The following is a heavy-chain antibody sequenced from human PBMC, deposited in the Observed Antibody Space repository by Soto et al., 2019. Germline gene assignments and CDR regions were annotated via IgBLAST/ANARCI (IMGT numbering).Heavy chain of an antibody. Sequence: GASVKVSCKASGGTFSSYTISWVRQAPGQGLEWMGRIIPILGIANYAQKFQGRVTITADTSTSTAYMELRSLRSDDTAVYYCARVSGIAAKKTKNGAFDIWGQGTMVTVSS. CDR2: IIPILGIA. CDR1: GGTFSSYT. CDR3: ARVSGIAAKKTKNGAFDI. J-gene: IGHJ3*02. V-gene: IGHV1-69*02. D-gene: IGHD6-13*01.